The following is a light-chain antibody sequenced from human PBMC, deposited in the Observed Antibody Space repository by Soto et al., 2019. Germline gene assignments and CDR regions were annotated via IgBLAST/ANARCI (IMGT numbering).Light chain of an antibody. J-gene: IGLJ3*02. CDR3: QSYDRGLSASV. CDR2: GDT. Sequence: QSVLTQPPSVSGAPGQRVTISCTGSSSNIGAGKYVHWYQQLPGRAPKPLIYGDTNRPSGVPDRFSASKSGTSASLAITGLQAEDEADYHCQSYDRGLSASVFGGGTKLTVL. V-gene: IGLV1-40*01. CDR1: SSNIGAGKY.